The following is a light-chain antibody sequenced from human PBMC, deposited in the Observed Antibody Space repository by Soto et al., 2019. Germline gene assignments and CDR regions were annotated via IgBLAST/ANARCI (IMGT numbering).Light chain of an antibody. CDR3: QVWHSGTDQVF. CDR2: DDN. J-gene: IGLJ2*01. CDR1: NIGSKS. Sequence: SYELTQPPSVSVAPGQTATITCGGNNIGSKSVHWYQQRAGQAPLLAVYDDNDRPSGIPERFSGSNSGNTATLTISRVEAGDEADFYCQVWHSGTDQVFFGGGTKLTVL. V-gene: IGLV3-21*02.